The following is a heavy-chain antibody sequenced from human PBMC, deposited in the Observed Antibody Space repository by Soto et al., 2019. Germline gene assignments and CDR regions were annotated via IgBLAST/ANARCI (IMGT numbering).Heavy chain of an antibody. CDR1: GYTFTDYY. D-gene: IGHD3-3*01. J-gene: IGHJ5*02. V-gene: IGHV1-2*02. CDR3: AKVPAFGVSQAWNWFDP. Sequence: QVQLVQSGAEVKKPGASMKVSCTTSGYTFTDYYIHWVRQAPGQGLEWMGWINPKGGATNYTQKCQRRVPMTRDTYISTAYMELSRLRSDDTAVYYCAKVPAFGVSQAWNWFDPWGQGTLVTVPS. CDR2: INPKGGAT.